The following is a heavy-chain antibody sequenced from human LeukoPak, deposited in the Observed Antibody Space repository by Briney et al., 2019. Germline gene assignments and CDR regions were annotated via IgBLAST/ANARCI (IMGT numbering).Heavy chain of an antibody. J-gene: IGHJ6*02. Sequence: ASVKVSCKASGYTFTSYGISWVRQAPGQGLEWMGWISAYNGNTNYAQKLQGRVTMTTDTSTSTAYMELRSLRSDDTAAYYCARDRYCSSTSCYRRYYYGMDVWGQGTTVTVSS. D-gene: IGHD2-2*01. CDR2: ISAYNGNT. CDR3: ARDRYCSSTSCYRRYYYGMDV. CDR1: GYTFTSYG. V-gene: IGHV1-18*01.